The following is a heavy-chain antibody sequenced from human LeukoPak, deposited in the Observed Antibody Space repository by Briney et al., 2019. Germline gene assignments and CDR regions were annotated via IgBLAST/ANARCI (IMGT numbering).Heavy chain of an antibody. D-gene: IGHD3-3*01. CDR2: MNPNSGNT. Sequence: ASVKVSCKASGYTFTSYDINWVRQATGQGLEWMGWMNPNSGNTGYAQKFQGRVTMTRNTSISTAYMELSSLRSEDTAVYYCARARVLRFLEWLAFDIWGQGTMVTVSS. CDR3: ARARVLRFLEWLAFDI. J-gene: IGHJ3*02. V-gene: IGHV1-8*01. CDR1: GYTFTSYD.